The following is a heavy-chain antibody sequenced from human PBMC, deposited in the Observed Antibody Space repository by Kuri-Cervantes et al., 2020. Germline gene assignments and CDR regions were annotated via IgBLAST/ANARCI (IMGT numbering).Heavy chain of an antibody. CDR2: ISYDGSNK. CDR3: ARGEYCSGGSCYWGNYYCYYMDV. V-gene: IGHV3-30-3*01. Sequence: GGSLRLSCAASGFTFSSYAMHWVRQAPGKGLEWVAVISYDGSNKYYADSVKGRFTISRDNSKNTLYLQMNSLRAEDAAVYYCARGEYCSGGSCYWGNYYCYYMDVWGKGTTVTVSS. D-gene: IGHD2-15*01. J-gene: IGHJ6*03. CDR1: GFTFSSYA.